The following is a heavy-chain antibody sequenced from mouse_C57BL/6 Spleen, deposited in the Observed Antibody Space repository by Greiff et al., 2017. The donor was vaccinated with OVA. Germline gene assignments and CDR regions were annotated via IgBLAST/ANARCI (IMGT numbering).Heavy chain of an antibody. V-gene: IGHV3-6*01. D-gene: IGHD2-4*01. CDR3: ARGDDYDDGAWFAY. CDR2: ISYDGSN. CDR1: GYSITSGYY. J-gene: IGHJ3*01. Sequence: EVKLQESGPGLVKPSQSLSLTCSVTGYSITSGYYWNWIRQFPGNKLEWMGYISYDGSNNYNPSLKNRISITRDTSKNQFFLKLNSVTTEDTATYYCARGDDYDDGAWFAYWGQGTLVTVSA.